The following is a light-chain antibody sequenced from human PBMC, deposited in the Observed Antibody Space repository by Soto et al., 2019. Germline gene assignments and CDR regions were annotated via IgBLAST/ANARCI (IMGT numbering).Light chain of an antibody. J-gene: IGKJ4*01. CDR2: GAS. CDR3: QQYDISPLT. CDR1: QIVSSSY. Sequence: EIVLTQSPGTLSLSPGERATLSCRASQIVSSSYLAWDQQKPGQAPRLLMCGASSRATGIPDKFRGSGSGTDFTITISRLEPEDFAVYYCQQYDISPLTFGGGTKVEIK. V-gene: IGKV3-20*01.